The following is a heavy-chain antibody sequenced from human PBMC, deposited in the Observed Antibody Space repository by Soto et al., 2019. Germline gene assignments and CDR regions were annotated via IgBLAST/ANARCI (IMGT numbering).Heavy chain of an antibody. V-gene: IGHV3-72*01. J-gene: IGHJ4*02. CDR2: SRSKANKFTT. CDR1: GFIFRDHY. Sequence: GGSLRLSCVVSGFIFRDHYMDWVRQAPEMGLEWVGRSRSKANKFTTEYAASVEGRFTISRDDSKNTLYLDMTSLKIEDTAVYYCVRGFHSFEHWGQGNIVTVSS. D-gene: IGHD2-21*01. CDR3: VRGFHSFEH.